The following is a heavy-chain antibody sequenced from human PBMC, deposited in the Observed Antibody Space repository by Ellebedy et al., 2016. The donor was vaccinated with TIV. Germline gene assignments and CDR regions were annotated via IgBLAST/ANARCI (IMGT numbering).Heavy chain of an antibody. CDR2: IKEDGSEE. V-gene: IGHV3-7*01. Sequence: GESLKISCAASGFTFSLNWMYWVRQAPGKGLEWVANIKEDGSEEYYVDSVKGRFTISRDNAKNSLYLQMNSLRAEDTAVYFCTKEGAVAGAPAYLAYDYWGQGTLVTVSS. CDR1: GFTFSLNW. J-gene: IGHJ4*02. CDR3: TKEGAVAGAPAYLAYDY. D-gene: IGHD6-19*01.